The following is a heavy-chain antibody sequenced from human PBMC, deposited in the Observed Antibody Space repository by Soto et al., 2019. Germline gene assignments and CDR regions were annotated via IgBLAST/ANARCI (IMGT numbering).Heavy chain of an antibody. CDR2: INPNSGGT. CDR3: ARDEEGTVVTPLYWYFDL. V-gene: IGHV1-2*02. Sequence: ASVKVSCKASGYTFTGYYMHWVRQAPGQGLEWMGWINPNSGGTNYAQKFQGRVTMTRDTSISTAYMELSRLRSDDTAVYYCARDEEGTVVTPLYWYFDLWGRGTLDTVSS. J-gene: IGHJ2*01. CDR1: GYTFTGYY. D-gene: IGHD2-21*02.